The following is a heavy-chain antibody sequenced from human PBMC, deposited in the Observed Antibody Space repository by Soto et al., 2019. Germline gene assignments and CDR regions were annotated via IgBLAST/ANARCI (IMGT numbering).Heavy chain of an antibody. Sequence: QVQLVESGGGVIQPGRSLRLSCAASGFTVSNYGLHWVRQAPGKGLERVADIWYAGRSKNYVDSVKGRFTISRDNSKNTLYLEMNSLRAEDSAVYYCGRVDRYYGMDVWGQGTTVTVSS. J-gene: IGHJ6*02. CDR3: GRVDRYYGMDV. CDR2: IWYAGRSK. CDR1: GFTVSNYG. V-gene: IGHV3-33*01.